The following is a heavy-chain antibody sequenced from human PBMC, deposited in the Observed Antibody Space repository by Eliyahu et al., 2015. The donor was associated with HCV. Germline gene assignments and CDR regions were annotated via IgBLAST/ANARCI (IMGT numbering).Heavy chain of an antibody. CDR1: GFTFNSAW. J-gene: IGHJ4*02. CDR2: IKSKNDGGAT. CDR3: LADLPNENYPFDY. V-gene: IGHV3-15*01. D-gene: IGHD1-7*01. Sequence: EVQLVESGGGLVKPGGSLRLSCAASGFTFNSAWMSWVRQAPGKGLXYIALIKSKNDGGATDYAAPVKGRFTISREDSENRLYLQMNSLRTDDTAVYYCLADLPNENYPFDYCGQGTLVTVSS.